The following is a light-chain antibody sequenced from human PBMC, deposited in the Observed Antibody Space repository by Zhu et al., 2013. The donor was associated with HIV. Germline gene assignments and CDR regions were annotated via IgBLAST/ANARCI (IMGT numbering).Light chain of an antibody. V-gene: IGKV3-11*01. CDR1: QSVSSN. Sequence: EIVMTQSPATLSVSPGERATLSCRASQSVSSNLAWYQQKPGQAPRLLIYDASKRATGIPARFSGSGSETDFTLTISSLEPEDFAVYYCQQRSTWPLFGGGTKVEIK. CDR3: QQRSTWPL. J-gene: IGKJ4*01. CDR2: DAS.